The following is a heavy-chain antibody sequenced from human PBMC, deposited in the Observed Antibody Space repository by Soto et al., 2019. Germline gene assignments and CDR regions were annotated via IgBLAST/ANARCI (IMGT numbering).Heavy chain of an antibody. V-gene: IGHV3-74*03. CDR2: LSSDGFGA. CDR3: ARDLGGPDY. CDR1: GFSLSPYW. J-gene: IGHJ4*02. Sequence: GGTLRLSCAASGFSLSPYWMHWVRQVPGRGLEWVARLSSDGFGAAYADSVKGRFFISRDIARNTLSLQMNSLRADDTAVYYCARDLGGPDYWGRGTSVTVS. D-gene: IGHD3-16*01.